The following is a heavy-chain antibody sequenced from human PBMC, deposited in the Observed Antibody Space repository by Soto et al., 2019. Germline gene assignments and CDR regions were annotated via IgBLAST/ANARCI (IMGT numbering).Heavy chain of an antibody. V-gene: IGHV3-64*01. Sequence: PGGSLRLSCPASGFTFSSYGMPWVRQAPGKGLECVSGIRCNGVSKYYANSVKGRFTISRDNSKNTVYLQMGSLRPEDMAVYYCARRARPDFYYMDVWGKGTTVTVSS. CDR2: IRCNGVSK. CDR1: GFTFSSYG. CDR3: ARRARPDFYYMDV. D-gene: IGHD6-6*01. J-gene: IGHJ6*03.